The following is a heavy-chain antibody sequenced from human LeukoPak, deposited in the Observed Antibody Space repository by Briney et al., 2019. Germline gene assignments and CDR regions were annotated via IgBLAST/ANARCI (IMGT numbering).Heavy chain of an antibody. CDR2: IKSKADGDTT. Sequence: GGSLRLSCVASGFIFSDAWMSWVRQAPGQGLEWVGRIKSKADGDTTDYAGPLKGRFTISRDDSKNTLYVQINSLKTEDTGVYYCTTGYWNAWHDGYWGQGTLVTVSS. CDR3: TTGYWNAWHDGY. J-gene: IGHJ4*02. V-gene: IGHV3-15*01. D-gene: IGHD1-1*01. CDR1: GFIFSDAW.